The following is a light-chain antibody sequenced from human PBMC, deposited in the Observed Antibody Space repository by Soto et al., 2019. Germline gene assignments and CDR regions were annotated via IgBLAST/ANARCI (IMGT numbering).Light chain of an antibody. J-gene: IGKJ1*01. CDR1: QGIGTY. V-gene: IGKV1-9*01. Sequence: DIQMTQSPSPMSASVGDRVTVTCRASQGIGTYLVWYQQKRGKVPTVMIYASATLQTGVPSRFSGSGSGTDCSLTISSLLPEDVAMYYCQQVDSYPRTLGQGTKVEIK. CDR3: QQVDSYPRT. CDR2: ASA.